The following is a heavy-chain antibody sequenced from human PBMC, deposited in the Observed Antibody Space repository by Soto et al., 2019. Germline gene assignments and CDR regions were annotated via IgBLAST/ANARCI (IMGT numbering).Heavy chain of an antibody. CDR1: GYTFTNYG. V-gene: IGHV1-18*01. J-gene: IGHJ5*02. CDR3: AREGGDGHRWFDP. Sequence: ASVKVSCKASGYTFTNYGISWVRQAPGQGLEWIGWISAYNGKIDYAQKVQGRITMTTDTSTSTAYMELRSLRSDDTAVYYCAREGGDGHRWFDPWGQGTLVTVSS. CDR2: ISAYNGKI. D-gene: IGHD3-16*01.